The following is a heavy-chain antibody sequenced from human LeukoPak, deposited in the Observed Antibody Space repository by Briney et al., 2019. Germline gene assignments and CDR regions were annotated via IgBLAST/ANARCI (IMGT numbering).Heavy chain of an antibody. CDR3: ARGRDYYAIDY. Sequence: PGGSLRLSCAASGFTFSTYWMGWVRQAPGKGLEWVANIAKDGSGKNYVDSVKGRFTISRDNAKNSLYLQMNSLRAEDTAVYYCARGRDYYAIDYWGQGTLVTVSS. D-gene: IGHD3-22*01. J-gene: IGHJ4*02. CDR1: GFTFSTYW. V-gene: IGHV3-7*01. CDR2: IAKDGSGK.